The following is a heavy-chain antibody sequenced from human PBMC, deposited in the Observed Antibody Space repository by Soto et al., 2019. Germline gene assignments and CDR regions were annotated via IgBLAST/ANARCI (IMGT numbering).Heavy chain of an antibody. D-gene: IGHD3-22*01. J-gene: IGHJ4*02. V-gene: IGHV4-39*01. CDR2: IYYSGST. CDR3: ARSPMDYYDSSGYPFDY. CDR1: GGSISSSSYY. Sequence: SETLSLTCTVSGGSISSSSYYWGWIRQPPGKGLEWIGSIYYSGSTYYNPSLKSRVTISVDTSKNQFSLKLSSVTAADTAVYYCARSPMDYYDSSGYPFDYWGQGTLVTVSS.